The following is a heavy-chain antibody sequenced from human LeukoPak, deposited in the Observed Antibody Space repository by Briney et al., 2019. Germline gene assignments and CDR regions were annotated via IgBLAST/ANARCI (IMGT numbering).Heavy chain of an antibody. CDR3: ARAECRGRGSLDY. J-gene: IGHJ4*02. CDR2: IDSNGGGA. V-gene: IGHV3-74*03. D-gene: IGHD2-15*01. CDR1: RFTFNIYW. Sequence: GGSLRLSCATSRFTFNIYWMQWGRQVPGKGLVWVSRIDSNGGGATYADSVKGRFATSRDNGNNTMYLQMNSLRAEDTAIYYCARAECRGRGSLDYWGQGALVTVSS.